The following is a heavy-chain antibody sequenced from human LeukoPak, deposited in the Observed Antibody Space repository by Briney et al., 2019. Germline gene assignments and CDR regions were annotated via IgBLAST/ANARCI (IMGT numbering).Heavy chain of an antibody. CDR2: ISSNGGNT. J-gene: IGHJ5*02. CDR3: ANILSSGWFDP. V-gene: IGHV3-23*01. CDR1: GFTVSSNY. Sequence: PGGSLRLSCAASGFTVSSNYMSWVRQAPGKGLEWVSAISSNGGNTYYADSVKGRFTISRDNSKNTLYLQMNSLRAEDTAVYYCANILSSGWFDPWGQGTLVTVSS. D-gene: IGHD6-19*01.